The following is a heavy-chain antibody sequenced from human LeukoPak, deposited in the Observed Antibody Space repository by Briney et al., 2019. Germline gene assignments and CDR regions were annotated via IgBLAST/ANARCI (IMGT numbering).Heavy chain of an antibody. CDR3: ARGVSNSGATNFDL. CDR2: INSGSST. CDR1: GFSFSSHW. V-gene: IGHV3-74*01. Sequence: GGSLRLSCAASGFSFSSHWMHWVRQAPGKGLVWVAHINSGSSTSYADSVKGRFTMSRDNAKNTLYLQMHSLRAEDTAVYYCARGVSNSGATNFDLWGQGTLVTVSS. J-gene: IGHJ4*02. D-gene: IGHD4-23*01.